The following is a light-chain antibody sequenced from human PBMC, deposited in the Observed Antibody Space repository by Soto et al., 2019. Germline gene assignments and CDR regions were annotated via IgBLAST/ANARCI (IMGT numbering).Light chain of an antibody. Sequence: DIVMTQSPATPSVSPGERATLSCRASQRFSSNLAWYPQTPGQAPRLLIYGASTRATSIPARFSGSGSGTEFTLIISSLQSGDFAVYYCQQYNNWPDTFGQGTKLEIK. CDR3: QQYNNWPDT. CDR1: QRFSSN. CDR2: GAS. J-gene: IGKJ2*01. V-gene: IGKV3-15*01.